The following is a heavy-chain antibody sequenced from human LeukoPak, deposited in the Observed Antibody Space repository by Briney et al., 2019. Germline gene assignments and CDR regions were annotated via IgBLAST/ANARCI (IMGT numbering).Heavy chain of an antibody. J-gene: IGHJ6*04. CDR1: GGSFSGYY. D-gene: IGHD3-10*01. V-gene: IGHV4-34*01. CDR2: INHSGST. Sequence: SETLSLTCGVYGGSFSGYYWSWIRQPPGKGLEWIGEINHSGSTNYNPSLKSRVTMSVDTSKNQFSLKLSSVTAADTAVYYCARRITMVRGVGYYYGMDVWGKGTTVTVSS. CDR3: ARRITMVRGVGYYYGMDV.